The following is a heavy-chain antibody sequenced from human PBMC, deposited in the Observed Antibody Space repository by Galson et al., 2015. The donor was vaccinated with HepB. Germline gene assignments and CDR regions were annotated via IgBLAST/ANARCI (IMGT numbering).Heavy chain of an antibody. Sequence: TLSLTCTVSGGSISSYYWSWIRQPPGKGLEWIGYIYYSGSTNYNPSLKSRVTISVDTSKNQFSLKLSSVTAADTAVYYCARKLAAADPGAFDIWGQGTMVTVSS. CDR2: IYYSGST. D-gene: IGHD6-13*01. V-gene: IGHV4-59*01. CDR1: GGSISSYY. CDR3: ARKLAAADPGAFDI. J-gene: IGHJ3*02.